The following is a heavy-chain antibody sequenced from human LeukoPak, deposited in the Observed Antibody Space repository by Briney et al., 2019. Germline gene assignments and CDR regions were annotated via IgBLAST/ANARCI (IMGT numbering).Heavy chain of an antibody. D-gene: IGHD3-22*01. V-gene: IGHV1-46*01. J-gene: IGHJ5*02. CDR3: ARDQDQYYDSSGYSPVKGETNRFDP. Sequence: ASVKVSFAASGYTFTSYYMHWVRQAPGQGLEWMGIINPSGGSTSYAQKFQGRVTMTRDTSTSTVYMEMSSLRSEDTAVYYCARDQDQYYDSSGYSPVKGETNRFDPWGQGTLHTVSS. CDR2: INPSGGST. CDR1: GYTFTSYY.